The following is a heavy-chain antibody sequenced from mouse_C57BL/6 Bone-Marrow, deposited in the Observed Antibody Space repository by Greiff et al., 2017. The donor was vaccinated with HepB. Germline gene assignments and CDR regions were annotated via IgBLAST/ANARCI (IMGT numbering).Heavy chain of an antibody. CDR3: ARKSYYYGSSYDAMDY. J-gene: IGHJ4*01. V-gene: IGHV5-17*01. Sequence: EVQLVESGGRLVKPGGSLKLSCAASGFTFSDYGMHWVRQTPEKGLEWVAYISSGSSTSYYADTVKGRFTISRDNAKNTLFLQMTSLRSEDTAMYYCARKSYYYGSSYDAMDYWGQGTSVTVSS. D-gene: IGHD1-1*01. CDR1: GFTFSDYG. CDR2: ISSGSSTS.